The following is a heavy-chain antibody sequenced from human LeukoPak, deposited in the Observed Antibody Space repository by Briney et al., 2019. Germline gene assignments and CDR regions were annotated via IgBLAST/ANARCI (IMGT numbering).Heavy chain of an antibody. CDR2: IYHSGST. CDR1: GGSISSSNW. Sequence: SGTLSLTCAVSGGSISSSNWWSWVRQPPGKGLEWIGEIYHSGSTNYNPSLKSRVTISVDKSKNQFSLKLSSVTAADTAVYYCARDPDIVVVPAATNDALDIWGQGTMVTVSS. D-gene: IGHD2-2*01. CDR3: ARDPDIVVVPAATNDALDI. J-gene: IGHJ3*02. V-gene: IGHV4-4*02.